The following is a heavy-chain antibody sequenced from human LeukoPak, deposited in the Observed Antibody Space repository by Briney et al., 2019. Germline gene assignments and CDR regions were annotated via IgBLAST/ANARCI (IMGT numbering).Heavy chain of an antibody. D-gene: IGHD6-19*01. CDR2: ISPGGDAV. CDR1: VFFFSVYH. CDR3: SGGRDTAVAGPGGYFDY. J-gene: IGHJ4*02. Sequence: GGSLRLSCAASVFFFSVYHMSWIREAPGKGVEWVSYISPGGDAVYFVDSVRGRFTISRDNAKNSMFLQISSLTAEDTAVYYCSGGRDTAVAGPGGYFDYWGQGSLVTVSS. V-gene: IGHV3-11*01.